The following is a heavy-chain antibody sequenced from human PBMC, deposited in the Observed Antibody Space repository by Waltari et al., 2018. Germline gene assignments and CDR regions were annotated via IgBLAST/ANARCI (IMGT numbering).Heavy chain of an antibody. CDR3: ATAYYGSGSYYNALRYYFDY. Sequence: EVQLVESGGGLVKPGGSLRLSCAASGFTFSSYSMNWVRQAPGKGLEWVSSISSSSSYIYYADSVKGRFTISRDNAKNSLYLQMNSLRAEDTAVYYCATAYYGSGSYYNALRYYFDYWGQGTLVTVSS. CDR1: GFTFSSYS. J-gene: IGHJ4*02. D-gene: IGHD3-10*01. CDR2: ISSSSSYI. V-gene: IGHV3-21*04.